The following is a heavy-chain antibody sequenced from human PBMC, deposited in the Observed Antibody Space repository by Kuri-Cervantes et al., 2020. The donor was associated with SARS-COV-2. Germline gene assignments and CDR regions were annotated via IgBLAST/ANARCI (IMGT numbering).Heavy chain of an antibody. CDR1: GFTVSSNY. J-gene: IGHJ4*02. D-gene: IGHD1-14*01. CDR2: IYSSGST. Sequence: GGSLRLSCAASGFTVSSNYMSWVRQAAGKGLEWVSVIYSSGSTYYAASVKGRFTISGDNSKNTLYLQMNSLSAADTAVYYCARDLRKGPTGYWGQGTLVTVSS. V-gene: IGHV3-66*01. CDR3: ARDLRKGPTGY.